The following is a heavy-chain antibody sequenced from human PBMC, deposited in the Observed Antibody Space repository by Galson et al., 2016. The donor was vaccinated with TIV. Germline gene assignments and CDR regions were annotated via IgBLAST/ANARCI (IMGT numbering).Heavy chain of an antibody. V-gene: IGHV3-7*03. D-gene: IGHD1-26*01. J-gene: IGHJ6*03. CDR2: INQDGIET. CDR1: GFTFSRYW. Sequence: LRLSCAVSGFTFSRYWMSWVRQAPGEGLEWVANINQDGIETYYVDSVKGRFTISRDNAKNALYLQMNGLRAEDTAVYYCARVIRSRGYMDVWGKGTTVTVSS. CDR3: ARVIRSRGYMDV.